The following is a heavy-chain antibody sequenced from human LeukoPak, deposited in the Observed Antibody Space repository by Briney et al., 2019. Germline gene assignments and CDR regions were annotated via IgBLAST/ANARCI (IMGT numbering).Heavy chain of an antibody. CDR1: GFSFNNYR. J-gene: IGHJ4*02. D-gene: IGHD6-25*01. CDR2: IKQDGSEK. CDR3: VRGPHIAATSY. Sequence: GGSLRLSCVTSGFSFNNYRMTWVRQAPGKGLEWVANIKQDGSEKQYVDSVKGRFAISRDNAKKSLYLQINTLRAEDTAVYYCVRGPHIAATSYWGQGTLVTVSS. V-gene: IGHV3-7*03.